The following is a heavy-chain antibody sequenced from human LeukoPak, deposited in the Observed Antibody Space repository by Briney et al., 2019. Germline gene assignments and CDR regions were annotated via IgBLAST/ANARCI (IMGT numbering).Heavy chain of an antibody. J-gene: IGHJ6*03. CDR3: ARQHDSYYYYYIDV. V-gene: IGHV4-38-2*01. Sequence: PSETLSLTCAVSGYSISNGYYGVWIRQPPGRGLEWIGSLYHSDSAYYNTSLRSRVSMSVDTPKNHFSLTLSFVTAADTAVYYCARQHDSYYYYYIDVWGAGTTVTVSS. CDR1: GYSISNGYY. CDR2: LYHSDSA.